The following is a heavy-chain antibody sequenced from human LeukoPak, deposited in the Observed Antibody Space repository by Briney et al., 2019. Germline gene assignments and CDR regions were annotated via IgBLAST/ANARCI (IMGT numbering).Heavy chain of an antibody. D-gene: IGHD4-11*01. CDR2: INPNSDGT. CDR1: GYTFTGYH. CDR3: ARDKMTTVTTNVVVAFDI. Sequence: APVTVSCKASGYTFTGYHMHWVRQAPGQGLEWMGWINPNSDGTNFAQNFQGRVTMTRDTSISTAYMELRSLRSDDTAVYYCARDKMTTVTTNVVVAFDIWGQGTMVTVSS. J-gene: IGHJ3*02. V-gene: IGHV1-2*02.